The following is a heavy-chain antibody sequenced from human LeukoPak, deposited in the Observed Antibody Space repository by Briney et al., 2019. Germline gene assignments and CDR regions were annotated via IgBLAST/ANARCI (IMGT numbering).Heavy chain of an antibody. D-gene: IGHD2-15*01. CDR1: GGTFSSYA. CDR3: ARVVGLAWNFVY. Sequence: GASVKVSCKASGGTFSSYAISWVRQAPGQGLKWMGGIIPIFGTANHAQKFQGRVTITTDESTSTAYMELSSLRSEDTAVYYCARVVGLAWNFVYWGQGTLVTVSS. V-gene: IGHV1-69*05. CDR2: IIPIFGTA. J-gene: IGHJ4*02.